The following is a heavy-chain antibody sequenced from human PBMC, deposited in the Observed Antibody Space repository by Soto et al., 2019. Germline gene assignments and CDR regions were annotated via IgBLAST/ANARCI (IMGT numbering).Heavy chain of an antibody. D-gene: IGHD3-22*01. CDR1: GFTVSSNY. J-gene: IGHJ6*03. CDR3: ARALGGGYTYRRNYYYYYYMDV. CDR2: IYSGGST. Sequence: GGSLRLSCAASGFTVSSNYMSWVRQAPGKGLEWVSVIYSGGSTYYADSVKGRFTISRDNSKNTLYLQMNSLRAEDTAVYYCARALGGGYTYRRNYYYYYYMDVWGKGTTVTVSS. V-gene: IGHV3-66*01.